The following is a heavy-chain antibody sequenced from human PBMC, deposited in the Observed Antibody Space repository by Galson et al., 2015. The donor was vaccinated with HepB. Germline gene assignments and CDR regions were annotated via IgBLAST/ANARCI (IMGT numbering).Heavy chain of an antibody. CDR2: ISSTSSYI. D-gene: IGHD5-18*01. J-gene: IGHJ4*02. CDR1: GFTFSSYS. CDR3: ARGPHPGYSYGEYGYYFDY. Sequence: SLRLSCAASGFTFSSYSVNWVRQAPGKGLEWVSSISSTSSYIYYADSVAGRFTISRDNAKKSVSLQMNSLRAADTAVYYCARGPHPGYSYGEYGYYFDYWGQGTPVTVSS. V-gene: IGHV3-21*01.